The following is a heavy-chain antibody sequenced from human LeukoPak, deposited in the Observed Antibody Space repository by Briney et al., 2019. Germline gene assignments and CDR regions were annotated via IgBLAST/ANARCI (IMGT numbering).Heavy chain of an antibody. D-gene: IGHD2-2*01. CDR2: IKQDRSEK. CDR3: AREARSWPYPPYFDN. J-gene: IGHJ4*02. Sequence: GGSLRLSCAASGFTFSNYWMSWVRQAPGKGLEWVANIKQDRSEKYYVDSVKGRFTISRDNAKNSLYLQMNSLRAEDTAVYYCAREARSWPYPPYFDNWGQGTLVTVSS. V-gene: IGHV3-7*05. CDR1: GFTFSNYW.